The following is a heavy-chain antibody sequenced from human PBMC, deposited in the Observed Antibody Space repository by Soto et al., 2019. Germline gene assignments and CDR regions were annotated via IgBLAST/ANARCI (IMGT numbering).Heavy chain of an antibody. CDR3: ARGGRHAVAGTWKRYYYYMDV. D-gene: IGHD6-19*01. Sequence: SETLSLTCAVYGGSFSGYYWSWIRQPPGKGLEWIGEINHSGSTNYNPSLKSRVTISVDTSKNQFSLKLSSVTAADTAVYYCARGGRHAVAGTWKRYYYYMDVWGQGTTVTVSS. J-gene: IGHJ6*03. CDR1: GGSFSGYY. V-gene: IGHV4-34*01. CDR2: INHSGST.